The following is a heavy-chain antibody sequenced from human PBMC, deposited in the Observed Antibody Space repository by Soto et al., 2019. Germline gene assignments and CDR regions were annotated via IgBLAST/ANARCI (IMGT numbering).Heavy chain of an antibody. V-gene: IGHV4-39*01. CDR3: GRLEGLATISYYFDY. CDR1: GGSISSSPYY. CDR2: IYYGGSI. Sequence: PSETLSLTCTVSGGSISSSPYYWGWIRQPPGRGLEWIGSIYYGGSIYYNPSLKSRVTISVDTSKNQFSLKLSSVTAADTAVYYCGRLEGLATISYYFDYRGQGALVTVSS. D-gene: IGHD3-9*01. J-gene: IGHJ4*02.